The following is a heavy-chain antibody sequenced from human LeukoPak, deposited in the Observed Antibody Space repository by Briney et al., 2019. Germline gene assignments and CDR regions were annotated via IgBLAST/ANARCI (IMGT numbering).Heavy chain of an antibody. CDR2: ISGSGPYT. CDR1: GFTFSSNA. J-gene: IGHJ4*02. D-gene: IGHD4-17*01. V-gene: IGHV3-23*01. Sequence: GGSLRLSCAASGFTFSSNAMSWVRQAPGKGLEWVSIISGSGPYTYYADSVNGRFTISRDNSKNTLYLQMNSLRAEDKSVYYCARVLTVTTGNYYFDYWGQGTLVTVSS. CDR3: ARVLTVTTGNYYFDY.